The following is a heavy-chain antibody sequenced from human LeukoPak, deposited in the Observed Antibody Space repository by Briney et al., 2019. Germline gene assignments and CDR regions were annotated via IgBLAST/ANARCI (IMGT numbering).Heavy chain of an antibody. Sequence: PGGSLRLSCAASGFTFSSYGMHWVRQAPGKGLEWVAFIRYDGSNKYYADSVKGRFTISRDDSKNTLYLQMNSLRAEDTAVYYCAKDQGKFIVVVTAAAFDIWGQGTMVTVSS. CDR1: GFTFSSYG. J-gene: IGHJ3*02. CDR2: IRYDGSNK. V-gene: IGHV3-30*02. CDR3: AKDQGKFIVVVTAAAFDI. D-gene: IGHD2-21*02.